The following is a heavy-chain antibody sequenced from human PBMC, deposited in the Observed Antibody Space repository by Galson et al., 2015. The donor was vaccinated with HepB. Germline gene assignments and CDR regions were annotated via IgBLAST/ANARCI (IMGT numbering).Heavy chain of an antibody. CDR3: VRDLDRGSSFDY. Sequence: SLRLSCAASGFTFATYGMHWVRQAPGEGLEWVAVTGHDDRYKGYADSVRGRFTISRDNSRNMLYLQMNSLRDEDTAVYYCVRDLDRGSSFDYWAQGTLVTVSS. CDR1: GFTFATYG. J-gene: IGHJ4*02. CDR2: TGHDDRYK. V-gene: IGHV3-33*01. D-gene: IGHD3-10*01.